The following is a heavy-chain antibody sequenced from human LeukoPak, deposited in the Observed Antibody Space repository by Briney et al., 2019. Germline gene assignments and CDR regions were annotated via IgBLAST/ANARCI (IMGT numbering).Heavy chain of an antibody. CDR1: GYSFTTYW. V-gene: IGHV5-51*01. Sequence: GESLKISCKGSGYSFTTYWIGWVRQMPGKGLEWKGIIYPGDSDTRYSPSFQGQVTISADKSITTAYLQWSSLKASDTAMYYCARLTSSWSFDYWGQGTLVTVSS. CDR3: ARLTSSWSFDY. CDR2: IYPGDSDT. J-gene: IGHJ4*02. D-gene: IGHD6-13*01.